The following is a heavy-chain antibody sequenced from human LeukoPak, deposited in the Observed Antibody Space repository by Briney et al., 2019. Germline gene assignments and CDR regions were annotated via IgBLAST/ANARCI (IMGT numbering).Heavy chain of an antibody. Sequence: SETLSLTCTVSGGSISSYYWSWIRQPPGKGLEWIGYIYYSGSTNYNPSLKSRVTISVDTSKNQFSLKLSSATAADTAVYYCARVFFPVVPAGWGAFDIWGQGTMVTVSS. J-gene: IGHJ3*02. CDR1: GGSISSYY. V-gene: IGHV4-59*01. CDR3: ARVFFPVVPAGWGAFDI. CDR2: IYYSGST. D-gene: IGHD2-2*01.